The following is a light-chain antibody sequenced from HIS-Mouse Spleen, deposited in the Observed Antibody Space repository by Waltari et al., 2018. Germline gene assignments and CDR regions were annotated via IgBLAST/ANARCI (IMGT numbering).Light chain of an antibody. Sequence: DIQLTQSPSFLSASVGDRVTITCRASQGISSYLAWYQQKPGKAPKLLVYAASTLQSGVPSRFSRSGSGKEFTLTISSLQPEDFATYYCQQLNSYPPTFGQGTKVEIK. CDR1: QGISSY. CDR3: QQLNSYPPT. CDR2: AAS. V-gene: IGKV1-9*01. J-gene: IGKJ1*01.